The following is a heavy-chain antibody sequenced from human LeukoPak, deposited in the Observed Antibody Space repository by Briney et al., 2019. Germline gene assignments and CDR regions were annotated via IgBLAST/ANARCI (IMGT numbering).Heavy chain of an antibody. V-gene: IGHV3-30*04. CDR3: ARGITYYDIYF. CDR1: GFTFSSCA. Sequence: AGGSLRLSCAASGFTFSSCAMHWVRQAPGKGLEWVAVISYDGSNKYYADSVKSRFTISRDNSKNTLYLQMNSLRAEDTAVYYCARGITYYDIYFWGQGTLVTVSS. D-gene: IGHD3-9*01. J-gene: IGHJ4*02. CDR2: ISYDGSNK.